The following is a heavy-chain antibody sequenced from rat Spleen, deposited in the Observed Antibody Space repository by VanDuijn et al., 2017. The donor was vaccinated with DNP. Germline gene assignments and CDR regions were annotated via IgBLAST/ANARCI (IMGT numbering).Heavy chain of an antibody. D-gene: IGHD1-2*01. J-gene: IGHJ3*01. CDR3: ARSDSYGFPY. CDR2: ISYDGRST. V-gene: IGHV5-22*01. Sequence: EVQLVESGGVLVQPGRSLKLSCAASGFTFSDYYMAWVRQAPKKGLEWVASISYDGRSTYYGDSVKGRFTISRDNAKSTLYLQMNSLRSEDTATYYCARSDSYGFPYWGQGTLVTVSS. CDR1: GFTFSDYY.